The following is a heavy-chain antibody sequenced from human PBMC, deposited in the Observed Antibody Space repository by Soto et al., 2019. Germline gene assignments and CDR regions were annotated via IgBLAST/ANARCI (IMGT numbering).Heavy chain of an antibody. D-gene: IGHD3-16*02. CDR1: GGTFSSYA. V-gene: IGHV1-69*13. CDR3: ARAPKRLNYDYVWRSYRYSSYYFDY. Sequence: SVKVSCKASGGTFSSYAISWVRQAPGQGLEWMGGIIPIFGTANYAQKFQGRVTITADESTSTAYMELSSLRSEDTAVYYCARAPKRLNYDYVWRSYRYSSYYFDYWGQGTLVTVSS. CDR2: IIPIFGTA. J-gene: IGHJ4*02.